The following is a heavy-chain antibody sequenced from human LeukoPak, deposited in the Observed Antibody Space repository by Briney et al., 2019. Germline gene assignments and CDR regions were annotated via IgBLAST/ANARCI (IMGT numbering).Heavy chain of an antibody. J-gene: IGHJ6*02. CDR1: GFTFNSYA. D-gene: IGHD6-19*01. V-gene: IGHV3-30*04. CDR2: ISYDGGNQ. CDR3: ARDGNSVWQWNYYYGMDV. Sequence: GGSLRLSCAASGFTFNSYAMHWVRQAPGKGLEWVAVISYDGGNQYYADSVKGRFTISRDNSKNTLYLQMNSLRADDTAVYYCARDGNSVWQWNYYYGMDVWGQGTTVTVSS.